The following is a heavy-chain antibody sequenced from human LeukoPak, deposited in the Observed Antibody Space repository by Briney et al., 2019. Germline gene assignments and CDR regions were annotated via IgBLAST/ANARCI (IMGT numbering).Heavy chain of an antibody. J-gene: IGHJ6*02. CDR1: GDSISIYY. V-gene: IGHV4-59*08. CDR3: ARRPYHYHGLDV. CDR2: FFYTGST. Sequence: SETLSLTCSVSGDSISIYYWNWIRQSPGKGLEWVGYFFYTGSTNYNPSLKSRVHMSVDTSKNQVSLTLRSVTAADTAVYYCARRPYHYHGLDVWGPGTTVIVSS.